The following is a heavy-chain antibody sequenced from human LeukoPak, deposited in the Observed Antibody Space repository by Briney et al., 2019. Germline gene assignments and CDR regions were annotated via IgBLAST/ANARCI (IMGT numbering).Heavy chain of an antibody. CDR1: GGSVSSGSYY. CDR3: ARGARRWPWRGFDY. V-gene: IGHV4-61*01. J-gene: IGHJ4*02. D-gene: IGHD5-24*01. Sequence: SETLSLTCTVSGGSVSSGSYYWSWIRQPPGKGLEWIGEINHSGSTNYNPSLKSRVTISVDTSKNQFSLKLSSVTAADTAVYYCARGARRWPWRGFDYWGQGTLVTVSS. CDR2: INHSGST.